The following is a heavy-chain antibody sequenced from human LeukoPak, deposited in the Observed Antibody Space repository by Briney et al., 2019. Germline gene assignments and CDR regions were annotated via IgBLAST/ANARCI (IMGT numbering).Heavy chain of an antibody. D-gene: IGHD2-15*01. V-gene: IGHV3-9*01. CDR3: AKDIGCSGGSCYSHYYYGMDV. CDR1: GFTFDDYA. CDR2: ISWNSGSI. Sequence: GGSLRLSCAASGFTFDDYAMHWVRQAPGKGLEWVSGISWNSGSIGCADSVKGRFTISRDNAKNSLYLQMNSLRAEDTALYYCAKDIGCSGGSCYSHYYYGMDVWGQGTTVTVSS. J-gene: IGHJ6*02.